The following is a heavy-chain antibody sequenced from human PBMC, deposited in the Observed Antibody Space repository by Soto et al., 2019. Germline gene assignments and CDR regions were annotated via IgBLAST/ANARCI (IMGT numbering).Heavy chain of an antibody. CDR2: ISYDGSNK. J-gene: IGHJ4*02. V-gene: IGHV3-30*18. Sequence: GGSLRLSCAASGFTFSSYGMHWVRQAPGKGLEWVAVISYDGSNKYYADSVKGRFTISRDNSKNTLYLQMNSLRAEDTAVYYCAKDTSSWYYRLIDYWGQGTLVTVSS. D-gene: IGHD6-13*01. CDR1: GFTFSSYG. CDR3: AKDTSSWYYRLIDY.